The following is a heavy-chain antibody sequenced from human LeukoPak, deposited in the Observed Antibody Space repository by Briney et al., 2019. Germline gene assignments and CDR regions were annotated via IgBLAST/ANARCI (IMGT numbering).Heavy chain of an antibody. CDR1: GFTFSSYW. V-gene: IGHV3-7*01. Sequence: GGSLRLSCAASGFTFSSYWMSWVRQAPGKGLEWVANIKQDGSEKYYVDSVKGRFTISRDNAKNSLYLQMNSLRAEDTAVYYCARDMTMDQGSGLFDYWGQGTLVTASS. CDR2: IKQDGSEK. CDR3: ARDMTMDQGSGLFDY. J-gene: IGHJ4*02. D-gene: IGHD4/OR15-4a*01.